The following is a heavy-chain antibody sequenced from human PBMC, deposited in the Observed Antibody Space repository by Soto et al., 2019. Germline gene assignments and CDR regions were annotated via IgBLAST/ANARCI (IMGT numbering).Heavy chain of an antibody. D-gene: IGHD6-19*01. CDR3: AKDLSGWYEIDY. Sequence: GGSLRLSYAAAGFTFSGYAMSWVRQAPGKGLEWVSAISGSGGSTYYADSVKGRFTISRDNSKNTLYLQMNSLRAEDTAVYYCAKDLSGWYEIDYWGQGTLGTVSS. J-gene: IGHJ4*02. CDR1: GFTFSGYA. CDR2: ISGSGGST. V-gene: IGHV3-23*01.